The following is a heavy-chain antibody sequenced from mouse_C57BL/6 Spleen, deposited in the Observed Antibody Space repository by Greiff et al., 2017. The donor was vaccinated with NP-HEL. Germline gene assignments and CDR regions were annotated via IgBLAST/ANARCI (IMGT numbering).Heavy chain of an antibody. Sequence: QVQLQQPGAELVMPGASVKLSCKASGYTFTSYWMHWVKQRPGQGLEWIGEIDPSDSYTNYNQKFKGKSTLTVDKSSTTAYMQLSSLTSEDSAVYFCARVGYDYGGAYWRQGTLVTVSA. J-gene: IGHJ3*01. V-gene: IGHV1-69*01. CDR1: GYTFTSYW. D-gene: IGHD2-4*01. CDR2: IDPSDSYT. CDR3: ARVGYDYGGAY.